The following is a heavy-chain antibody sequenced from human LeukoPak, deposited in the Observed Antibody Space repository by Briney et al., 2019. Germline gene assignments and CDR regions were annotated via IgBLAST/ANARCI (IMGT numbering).Heavy chain of an antibody. V-gene: IGHV1-69*13. CDR2: IIPIFGTA. CDR1: GGTFSSYA. D-gene: IGHD3-22*01. J-gene: IGHJ4*02. CDR3: ARDNYDSSGYYYPTHY. Sequence: SVKVSCKASGGTFSSYAISWVRQAPGQGLEWMGGIIPIFGTANYAQKFQGRVTITADESTSTAYMELSSLRSEDTAVYYCARDNYDSSGYYYPTHYWGQGTLVTVSS.